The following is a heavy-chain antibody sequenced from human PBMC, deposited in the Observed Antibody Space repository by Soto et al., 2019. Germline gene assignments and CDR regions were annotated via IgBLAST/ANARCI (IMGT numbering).Heavy chain of an antibody. V-gene: IGHV3-73*01. J-gene: IGHJ4*02. CDR1: GFTFSGSA. CDR3: TRLRADYAGRDY. CDR2: IRSKANSYAT. D-gene: IGHD4-17*01. Sequence: GGSLRLSCAASGFTFSGSAMHWVRQASGKGLEWVGRIRSKANSYATAYAASVKGRFTISRDDSKNTAYLQMNSLKTEDTAVYYCTRLRADYAGRDYWGQGTLVTVSS.